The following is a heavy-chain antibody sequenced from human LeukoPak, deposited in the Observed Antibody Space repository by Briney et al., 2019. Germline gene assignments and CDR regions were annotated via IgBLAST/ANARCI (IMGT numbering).Heavy chain of an antibody. J-gene: IGHJ4*02. CDR1: GGTFSSYA. V-gene: IGHV1-69*13. Sequence: SVKVSCKASGGTFSSYAISWVRQAPGQGLEWMGGIIPIFGTANYALKFQGRVTITADESTSTAYMELSSLRSEDTAVYYCARAPQLGTRGYFDYWGQGTLVTVSS. CDR2: IIPIFGTA. CDR3: ARAPQLGTRGYFDY. D-gene: IGHD7-27*01.